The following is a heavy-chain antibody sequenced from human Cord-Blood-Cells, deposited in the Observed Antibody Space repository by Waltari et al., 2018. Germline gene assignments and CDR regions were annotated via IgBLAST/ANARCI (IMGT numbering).Heavy chain of an antibody. CDR1: GFTFSSYA. Sequence: EVQLLESGGGLVQPGGSLRLSCAASGFTFSSYAMSWVRQAPGKGLEWVSAISGSGGSTYYADSVKGRFTISRDNSKNTLYLQMNILRAEDTAVYYCAKFHSSSWFWFDYWGQGTLVTVSS. V-gene: IGHV3-23*01. CDR2: ISGSGGST. D-gene: IGHD6-13*01. CDR3: AKFHSSSWFWFDY. J-gene: IGHJ4*02.